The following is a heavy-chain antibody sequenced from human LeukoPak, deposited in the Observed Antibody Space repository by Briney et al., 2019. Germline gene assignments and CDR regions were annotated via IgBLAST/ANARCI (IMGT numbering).Heavy chain of an antibody. CDR3: ARVGDYYDSSAYLDY. V-gene: IGHV4-39*07. J-gene: IGHJ4*02. CDR2: IYYYGTT. Sequence: PSETLSLTCTVSGGSISNSNYYWGWIRQPPGKGLEWIGTIYYYGTTYYNPSLKNRVTISVDTSKNQFSLKLTSVTAADTALYYCARVGDYYDSSAYLDYWGQGTLVTVSS. CDR1: GGSISNSNYY. D-gene: IGHD3-22*01.